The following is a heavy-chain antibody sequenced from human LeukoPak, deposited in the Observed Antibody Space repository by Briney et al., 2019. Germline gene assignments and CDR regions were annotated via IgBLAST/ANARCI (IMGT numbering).Heavy chain of an antibody. CDR3: ARGRFLDAFDI. CDR2: IYYSGST. V-gene: IGHV4-59*01. Sequence: PSETLSLTCTVSGGSTSSYYWSWIRQPPGKGLEWIGYIYYSGSTKYKPSLKSRVTISVDTSKNQFSLKLSSVTAADTAVYYCARGRFLDAFDIWGQGTMVTVSS. D-gene: IGHD3-3*01. J-gene: IGHJ3*02. CDR1: GGSTSSYY.